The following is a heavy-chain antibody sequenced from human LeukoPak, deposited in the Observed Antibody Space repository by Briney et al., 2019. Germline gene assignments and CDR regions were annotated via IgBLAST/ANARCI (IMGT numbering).Heavy chain of an antibody. D-gene: IGHD3-10*01. CDR2: INGDGSIT. V-gene: IGHV3-74*01. CDR3: ASDIGD. J-gene: IGHJ4*02. Sequence: AGGSLRLSCAASGLTLSTYWLHWVRQATGKGLVWVSRINGDGSITTYADSVKGRYTNSRDAAKNSTDLQGTSLRAEDTVVYYCASDIGDWGQGTLVTVSS. CDR1: GLTLSTYW.